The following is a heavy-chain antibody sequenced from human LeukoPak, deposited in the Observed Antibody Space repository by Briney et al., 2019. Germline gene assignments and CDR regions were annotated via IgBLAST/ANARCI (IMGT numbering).Heavy chain of an antibody. D-gene: IGHD1-26*01. CDR1: GFTFSSYA. J-gene: IGHJ5*02. Sequence: GGSLRLSCAASGFTFSSYAMSWVRQAPGKGLEWVSAISGSGGSTYYADSVKGRFTISRDNSKNTLYLQMNSLRAEDTAVYYCAKDHSAGVVGATKGWFDPWGQGTLVTVSS. V-gene: IGHV3-23*01. CDR2: ISGSGGST. CDR3: AKDHSAGVVGATKGWFDP.